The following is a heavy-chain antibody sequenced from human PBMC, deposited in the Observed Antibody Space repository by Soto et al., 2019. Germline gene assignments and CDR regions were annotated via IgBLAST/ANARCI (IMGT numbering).Heavy chain of an antibody. Sequence: GGSLRLSCAASGFTFSSYAMSWVRQAPGKGLEWVSAISGSGGSTYYADSVKGRFTISRDNSKNTLYLQMNSLRAEDTAVYYCAKHDREDYYYGMDVWGQGTTVTVSS. D-gene: IGHD1-1*01. J-gene: IGHJ6*02. CDR1: GFTFSSYA. V-gene: IGHV3-23*01. CDR2: ISGSGGST. CDR3: AKHDREDYYYGMDV.